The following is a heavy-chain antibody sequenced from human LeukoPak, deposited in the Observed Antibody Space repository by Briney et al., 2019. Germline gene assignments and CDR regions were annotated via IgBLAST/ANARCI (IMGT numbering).Heavy chain of an antibody. D-gene: IGHD3-22*01. CDR2: ISGDGGST. CDR1: GFTFDDYA. V-gene: IGHV3-43*02. J-gene: IGHJ4*02. CDR3: AKDGYYDSSGYYYPPDY. Sequence: GGSLRLSCAASGFTFDDYAMHWVRQAPGKGLEWVSLISGDGGSTYYADSVKGRFTISRDNSKNYLYLQMNSLRTEDTALYHCAKDGYYDSSGYYYPPDYWGQGTLVTVSS.